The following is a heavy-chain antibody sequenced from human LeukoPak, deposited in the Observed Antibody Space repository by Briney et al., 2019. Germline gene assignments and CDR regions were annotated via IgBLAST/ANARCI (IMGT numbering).Heavy chain of an antibody. CDR2: IYPGDSDI. Sequence: PGESLQISCQGSGYSFTSYWIGWVRQMPGKGLEWMGIIYPGDSDIRYSPSFQGQVTISADKSISTAYLQWSSLKASDTAMYYCARTYYYGSGSYPFDYWGQGTLVTVSS. V-gene: IGHV5-51*01. CDR1: GYSFTSYW. CDR3: ARTYYYGSGSYPFDY. J-gene: IGHJ4*02. D-gene: IGHD3-10*01.